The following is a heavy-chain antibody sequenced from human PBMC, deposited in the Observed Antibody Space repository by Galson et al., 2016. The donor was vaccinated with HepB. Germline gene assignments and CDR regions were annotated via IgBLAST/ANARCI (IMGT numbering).Heavy chain of an antibody. J-gene: IGHJ4*02. Sequence: SLRLSCATSGFTFSSYWMTWVRQAPGKGLEWVANINQDGIEKYYVGSVKGRFTVSRDNAKNTLYLQMNSLRAEDTAVYYCARDLVSRDLYNVTMDRWGQGTLLTVSA. CDR2: INQDGIEK. D-gene: IGHD5-24*01. CDR1: GFTFSSYW. V-gene: IGHV3-7*01. CDR3: ARDLVSRDLYNVTMDR.